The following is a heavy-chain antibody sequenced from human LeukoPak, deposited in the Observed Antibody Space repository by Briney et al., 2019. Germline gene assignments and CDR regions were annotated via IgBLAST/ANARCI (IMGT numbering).Heavy chain of an antibody. D-gene: IGHD1-26*01. J-gene: IGHJ4*02. CDR2: ISGSGGST. CDR1: GFTFSSYA. V-gene: IGHV3-23*01. CDR3: AKMGGYSGSYPFDY. Sequence: GGSLRLSCAASGFTFSSYAMSWVRQAPGKGLEWVSAISGSGGSTYYADSVKGRFTISRDNSKNTLYLQMNSLRAEDMALYYCAKMGGYSGSYPFDYWGQGTLVTVSS.